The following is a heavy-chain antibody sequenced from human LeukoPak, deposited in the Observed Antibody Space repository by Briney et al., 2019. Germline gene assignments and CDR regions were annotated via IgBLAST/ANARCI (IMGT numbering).Heavy chain of an antibody. Sequence: GGSLRLSCAASGFTVSTNYMSWVRQAPGKGLEWVSIIYSGGNTYYADSVKGRFTISRDNAKNSLYLQMNSLRAEDTAVYYCARLKLLWSNYFDYWGQGTLVTVSS. CDR3: ARLKLLWSNYFDY. CDR2: IYSGGNT. D-gene: IGHD2-2*01. J-gene: IGHJ4*02. CDR1: GFTVSTNY. V-gene: IGHV3-53*01.